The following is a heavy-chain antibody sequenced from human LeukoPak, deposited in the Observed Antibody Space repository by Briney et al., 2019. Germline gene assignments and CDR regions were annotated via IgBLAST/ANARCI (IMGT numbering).Heavy chain of an antibody. CDR3: AKEIRTNDY. V-gene: IGHV3-23*01. CDR1: GFTFSSHG. Sequence: PGGSLRLSCAASGFTFSSHGMCWVRQAPGRGLEWVSSISIGGDTTYSDSVKGRFTISRDNSKNTLYLQLDSLRAEDTAIYYCAKEIRTNDYWGQGTLVTVSS. CDR2: ISIGGDTT. J-gene: IGHJ4*02. D-gene: IGHD2-8*01.